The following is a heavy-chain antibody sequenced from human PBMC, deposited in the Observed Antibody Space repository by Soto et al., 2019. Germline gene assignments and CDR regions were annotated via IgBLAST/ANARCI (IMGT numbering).Heavy chain of an antibody. D-gene: IGHD3-10*01. CDR1: GFTFSGYW. CDR3: ESGSEAYYYYYCMDF. Sequence: VGSLRLSCAASGFTFSGYWMHWVRQAPGKGLEWVSHISYDGTTTSYADSVKGRFTISRDNPKDTLYLQMNSVRAEDAGVYYCESGSEAYYYYYCMDFWGQGTTVTVSS. J-gene: IGHJ6*02. CDR2: ISYDGTTT. V-gene: IGHV3-74*01.